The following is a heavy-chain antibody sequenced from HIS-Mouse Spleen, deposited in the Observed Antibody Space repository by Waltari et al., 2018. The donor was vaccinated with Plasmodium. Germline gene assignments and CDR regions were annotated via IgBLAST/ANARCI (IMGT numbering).Heavy chain of an antibody. V-gene: IGHV3-30*18. CDR1: GFTFSGYG. D-gene: IGHD6-13*01. CDR3: AKDRRSSSWYVDY. Sequence: QVQLVESGGGVVQPGRSLRLSWAPSGFTFSGYGMHWVRQAPGKGLEWVAVISHDGSNKYYADSVKGRFTISRDNSKNTLYLQMNSLRAEDTAVYYCAKDRRSSSWYVDYWGQGTLVTVSS. J-gene: IGHJ4*02. CDR2: ISHDGSNK.